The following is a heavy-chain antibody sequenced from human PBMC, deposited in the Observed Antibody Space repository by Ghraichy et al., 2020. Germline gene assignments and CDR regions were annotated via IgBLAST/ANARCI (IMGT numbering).Heavy chain of an antibody. V-gene: IGHV1-18*04. CDR3: ARDYDGSGIRGVHYFDY. CDR2: ISAYNGNT. Sequence: ASVKVSCKASGYTFTSYGISWVRQAPGQGLEWMGWISAYNGNTNYAQKLQGRVTMTTDTSTSTAYMELRSLRSDDTAVYYCARDYDGSGIRGVHYFDYWGQGTLVTVSS. J-gene: IGHJ4*02. CDR1: GYTFTSYG. D-gene: IGHD3-10*01.